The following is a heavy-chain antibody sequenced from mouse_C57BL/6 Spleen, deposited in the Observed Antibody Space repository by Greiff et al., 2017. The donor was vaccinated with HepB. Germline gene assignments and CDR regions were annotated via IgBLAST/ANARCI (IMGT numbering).Heavy chain of an antibody. V-gene: IGHV3-6*01. D-gene: IGHD1-1*01. CDR1: GYSITSGYY. Sequence: VQLKESGPGLVKPSQSLSLTCSVTGYSITSGYYWNWIRQFPGNKLEWMGYISYDGSNNYNPSLKNRISITRDTSKNQFFLKLNSVTTEDTATYDCARGRELLRYFDYWGQGTTLTVSS. J-gene: IGHJ2*01. CDR3: ARGRELLRYFDY. CDR2: ISYDGSN.